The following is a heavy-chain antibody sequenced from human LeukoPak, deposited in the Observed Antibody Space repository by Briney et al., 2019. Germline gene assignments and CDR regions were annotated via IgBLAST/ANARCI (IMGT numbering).Heavy chain of an antibody. CDR1: GFTFSSYA. CDR3: AKGYIIAGRQWYLDL. V-gene: IGHV3-23*01. Sequence: GGSLRLSCAASGFTFSSYAMSWVRQAPGKGLEWVSAISGSGGSTYYADSVKGRFTISRDSAKDSLYLQMNSLRAEDAAVYYCAKGYIIAGRQWYLDLWGRGTLVGVSS. CDR2: ISGSGGST. J-gene: IGHJ2*01. D-gene: IGHD6-13*01.